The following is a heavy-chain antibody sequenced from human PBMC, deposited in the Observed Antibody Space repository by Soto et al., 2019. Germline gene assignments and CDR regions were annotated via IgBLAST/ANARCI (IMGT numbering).Heavy chain of an antibody. J-gene: IGHJ6*02. V-gene: IGHV3-74*01. Sequence: GGSLRLSCAASGFTFSSYWMHWVRQAPGKGLVWVSRINSDGSSTSYADSVKGRFTISRDNAKNTLYLQMNSLRAEDTAVYYCARDSSSSWYLHIGLYYYYYGMDVWGQGTTVTVSS. D-gene: IGHD6-13*01. CDR2: INSDGSST. CDR3: ARDSSSSWYLHIGLYYYYYGMDV. CDR1: GFTFSSYW.